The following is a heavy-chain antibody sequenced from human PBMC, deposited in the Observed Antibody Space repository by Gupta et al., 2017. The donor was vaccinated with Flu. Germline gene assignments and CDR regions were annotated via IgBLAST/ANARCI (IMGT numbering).Heavy chain of an antibody. CDR3: ASRRGDGSQDDLDF. CDR2: IRSRATTYAT. J-gene: IGHJ4*02. D-gene: IGHD1-1*01. CDR1: GFTFSDSP. Sequence: EVQLVESGGGLVQPGESLKLSCTASGFTFSDSPVHWVRQASGKGLEWVGRIRSRATTYATAYRASVKGRCTFARDDSKNTAYLQMSSLKSDDTGVDECASRRGDGSQDDLDFWGQGTRVTVSS. V-gene: IGHV3-73*02.